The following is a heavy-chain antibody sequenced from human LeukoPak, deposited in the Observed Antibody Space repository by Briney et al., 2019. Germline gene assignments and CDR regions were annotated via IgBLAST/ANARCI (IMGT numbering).Heavy chain of an antibody. CDR3: ARARSSYGYGDAFDI. Sequence: SGGSLRLSCAASEFSVGSNYMTWVRQAPGKGLEWVSLIYSGGSTYYADSVKGRFTISRDNSKNTLYLQMNSLRAEDTAVYYCARARSSYGYGDAFDIWGQGTMVTVSS. V-gene: IGHV3-66*01. D-gene: IGHD5-18*01. CDR2: IYSGGST. CDR1: EFSVGSNY. J-gene: IGHJ3*02.